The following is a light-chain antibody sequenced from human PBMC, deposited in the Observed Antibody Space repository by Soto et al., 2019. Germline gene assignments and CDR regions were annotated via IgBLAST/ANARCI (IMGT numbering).Light chain of an antibody. CDR2: EVS. CDR1: SSDVGGYNY. V-gene: IGLV2-14*01. Sequence: QSALTQPASVSGSPGQSITISCTGTSSDVGGYNYVSWYQQHPGKAPKLMIYEVSNRPSGVSNRFSGSKSGNTASLTISGLQAGDEADYYCSSYTSSSTPSWTFGQGTK. CDR3: SSYTSSSTPSWT. J-gene: IGLJ3*02.